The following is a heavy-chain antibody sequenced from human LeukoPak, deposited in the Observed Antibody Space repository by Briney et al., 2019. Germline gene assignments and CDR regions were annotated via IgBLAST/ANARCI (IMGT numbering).Heavy chain of an antibody. Sequence: GGSLRLSCAASGFTFSSYSMNWVRQAPGKGLEWVSSISSSSSYIYYADSVKGRFTISRDNAKNSLYLQMNSLRAGDTAIYYCASGNWNDRAFDIWGQGTMVTVSS. CDR1: GFTFSSYS. V-gene: IGHV3-21*01. D-gene: IGHD1-20*01. CDR3: ASGNWNDRAFDI. J-gene: IGHJ3*02. CDR2: ISSSSSYI.